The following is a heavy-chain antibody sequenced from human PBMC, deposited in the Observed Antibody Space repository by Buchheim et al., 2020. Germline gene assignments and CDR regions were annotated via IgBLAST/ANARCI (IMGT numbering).Heavy chain of an antibody. V-gene: IGHV3-7*01. Sequence: VQLVESGGGLVQPGGSLRLSCAASGFTFSSHWMSWVRQAPGKGLEWVANIKQDGSEKYYVDSVKGRFTISRDNAKNSLYMQMNSLRAEDTAVYYCARDRIPVGGEFDPWGQGTL. J-gene: IGHJ5*02. D-gene: IGHD3-10*01. CDR3: ARDRIPVGGEFDP. CDR2: IKQDGSEK. CDR1: GFTFSSHW.